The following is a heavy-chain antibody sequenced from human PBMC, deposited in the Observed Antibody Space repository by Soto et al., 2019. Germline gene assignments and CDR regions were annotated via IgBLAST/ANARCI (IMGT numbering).Heavy chain of an antibody. CDR1: GYSFARYW. CDR2: IDPSDSQT. Sequence: PGESLKISCKGSGYSFARYWITWVRQKPGKCLEWMGGIDPSDSQTYYSPSVRGHVTVSGTRSITTVVLQWSSLSSLDTAMSYRSRPIYDSDPGPTFQYYFDPWGQGTPVTVSS. J-gene: IGHJ4*02. V-gene: IGHV5-10-1*01. D-gene: IGHD3-9*01. CDR3: SRPIYDSDPGPTFQYYFDP.